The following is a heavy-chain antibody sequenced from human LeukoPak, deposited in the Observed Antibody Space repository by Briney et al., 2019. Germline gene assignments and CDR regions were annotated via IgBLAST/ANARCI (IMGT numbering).Heavy chain of an antibody. J-gene: IGHJ5*02. V-gene: IGHV1-2*02. CDR2: INPNSGGT. D-gene: IGHD4-17*01. Sequence: ASVKVSCKASGYTFTGYCMHWVRQAPGQGLEWMGWINPNSGGTNYAQKFQGRVTMTRDTSISTAYMELSRLRSDDTAVYYCARDGYGDYLIWFDPWGQGTLVTVSS. CDR3: ARDGYGDYLIWFDP. CDR1: GYTFTGYC.